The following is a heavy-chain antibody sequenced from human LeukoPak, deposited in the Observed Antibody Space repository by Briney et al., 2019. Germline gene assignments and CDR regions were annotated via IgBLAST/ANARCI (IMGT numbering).Heavy chain of an antibody. Sequence: GGSLRLSCAASGFTFSSYEMNWVRQAPGKGLEWVSYISSSGSTIYYADSVKGRFTISRDNSKNTLYLQMNSLRAEDTAVYYCAKRDRRDGYNMHFDYWGQGTLVTVSS. D-gene: IGHD5-24*01. V-gene: IGHV3-48*03. CDR2: ISSSGSTI. CDR3: AKRDRRDGYNMHFDY. CDR1: GFTFSSYE. J-gene: IGHJ4*02.